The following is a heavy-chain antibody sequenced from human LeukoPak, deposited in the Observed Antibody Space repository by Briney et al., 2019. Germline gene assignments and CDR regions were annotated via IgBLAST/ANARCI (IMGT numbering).Heavy chain of an antibody. J-gene: IGHJ3*02. D-gene: IGHD3-16*02. CDR1: GFTFSSYW. Sequence: GGSLRLSCAASGFTFSSYWMSWVRQAPGKGLEWVANIKQDGSVKYYVDSVKGRFTISRDNAKKSLYLQMNSLKAEDTAVYYCARYLSNAFDIWGQGTMVTVSS. CDR2: IKQDGSVK. V-gene: IGHV3-7*04. CDR3: ARYLSNAFDI.